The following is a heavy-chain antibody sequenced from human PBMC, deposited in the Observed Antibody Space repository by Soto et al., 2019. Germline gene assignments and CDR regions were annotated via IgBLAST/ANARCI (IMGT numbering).Heavy chain of an antibody. V-gene: IGHV3-33*01. Sequence: QVQVVESGGGVVQPGTSLRLSCAASGFTFNNYGMHWVRQAPGKGLEWVAVIWYDASHKYYADSVKGRFTISRDNSKNTLYLQMSSLRGADTAVYYCARDKTFGGTIVSAFDSWGQGTLVTVSS. CDR3: ARDKTFGGTIVSAFDS. D-gene: IGHD3-16*02. J-gene: IGHJ4*02. CDR2: IWYDASHK. CDR1: GFTFNNYG.